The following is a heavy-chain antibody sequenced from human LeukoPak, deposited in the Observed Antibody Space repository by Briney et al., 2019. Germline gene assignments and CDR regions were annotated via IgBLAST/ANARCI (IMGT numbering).Heavy chain of an antibody. Sequence: GGSLRLSCAASGFTFSSYAMSWVRQAPGKGLEWVSSMSGSGGSTYYADSVKGRFTISRDNSKNTLYLQMNSLRAEDTAVYYCAKDLLDDSSAGWFDYWGQGTLVTVSS. V-gene: IGHV3-23*01. CDR3: AKDLLDDSSAGWFDY. CDR2: MSGSGGST. CDR1: GFTFSSYA. D-gene: IGHD6-25*01. J-gene: IGHJ4*02.